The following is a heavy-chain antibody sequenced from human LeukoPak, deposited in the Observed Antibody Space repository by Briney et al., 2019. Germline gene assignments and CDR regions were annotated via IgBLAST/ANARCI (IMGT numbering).Heavy chain of an antibody. CDR1: GGSFSGYY. CDR2: INHSGST. J-gene: IGHJ6*03. D-gene: IGHD6-13*01. Sequence: PSETLSLTCAVYGGSFSGYYWSWIRQPPGKGLEWIGEINHSGSTNYNPSLKSRVTTSVDTSKNQFSLKLSSVTAADTAVYYCASLSSSWYYVDYYYYMDVWGKGTTVTVSS. V-gene: IGHV4-34*01. CDR3: ASLSSSWYYVDYYYYMDV.